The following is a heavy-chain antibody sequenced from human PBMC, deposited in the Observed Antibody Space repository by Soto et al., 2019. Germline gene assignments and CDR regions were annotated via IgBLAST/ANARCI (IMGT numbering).Heavy chain of an antibody. CDR1: GYTFTSYY. V-gene: IGHV1-46*01. D-gene: IGHD3-22*01. CDR2: INPSGGST. J-gene: IGHJ3*02. CDR3: ARDQGDYYDSSGYLGPFDAFDI. Sequence: ASVKVSCKASGYTFTSYYMHWVRQAPGQGLEWMGIINPSGGSTSYAQKFQGRVTMTRDTSTSTVYMELSSLRSEDTAVYYCARDQGDYYDSSGYLGPFDAFDIWGQGIMVTV.